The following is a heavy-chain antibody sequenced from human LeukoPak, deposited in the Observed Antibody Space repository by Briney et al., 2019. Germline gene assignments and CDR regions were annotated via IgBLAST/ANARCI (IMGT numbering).Heavy chain of an antibody. J-gene: IGHJ4*02. CDR3: ARPGIALAGDY. CDR1: GFTFSSYW. CDR2: INNDGSTT. Sequence: GGSLRLSCAASGFTFSSYWMHWVRYAPGKGLVWVSRINNDGSTTNYADSVRGRFTVSRDNAKNTLYLQMNSLRAEDTAVYYCARPGIALAGDYWGQGALGTVSS. V-gene: IGHV3-74*01. D-gene: IGHD6-19*01.